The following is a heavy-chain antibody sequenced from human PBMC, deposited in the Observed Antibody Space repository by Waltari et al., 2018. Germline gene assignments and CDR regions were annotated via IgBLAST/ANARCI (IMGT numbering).Heavy chain of an antibody. D-gene: IGHD3-10*01. J-gene: IGHJ4*02. V-gene: IGHV3-48*04. CDR1: GFTFSSYS. CDR3: ARGGPFGGD. CDR2: ISSSSSTI. Sequence: EVQLVESGGGLVQPGGSLRLSCAASGFTFSSYSMNWVRQAPGKGLGGVSYISSSSSTIYYADSGKGRVTIARDNAKNSLYLQMNSLRAEDTAVYYCARGGPFGGDWGQGTLVTVSS.